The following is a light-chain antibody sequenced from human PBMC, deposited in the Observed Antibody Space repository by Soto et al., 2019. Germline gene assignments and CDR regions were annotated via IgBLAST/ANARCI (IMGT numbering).Light chain of an antibody. Sequence: EILITQSPANLSVSPGERATLSCRASQSVSSNLAWYQQKPGQAPRLLIYGASTRATGIPARFSGSGSGTEFTLTISSLQSEDFAVYYCQQYNNWPPWTFGQGTKVDIK. CDR3: QQYNNWPPWT. CDR2: GAS. V-gene: IGKV3-15*01. J-gene: IGKJ1*01. CDR1: QSVSSN.